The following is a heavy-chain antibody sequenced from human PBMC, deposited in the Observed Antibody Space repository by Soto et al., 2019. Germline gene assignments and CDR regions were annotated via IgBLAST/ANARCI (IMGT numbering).Heavy chain of an antibody. V-gene: IGHV3-49*03. CDR2: IRSKAYGGTT. CDR3: TSSIAVAGPN. J-gene: IGHJ4*02. CDR1: GFPFGDYA. D-gene: IGHD6-19*01. Sequence: GGSLSLSCPASGFPFGDYAMSWFRQAPGKGLEWVGFIRSKAYGGTTEYAASVKGRFTISRDDSKSIAYLQMNSLKTEDTAVYYCTSSIAVAGPNWGQGTLVTVSS.